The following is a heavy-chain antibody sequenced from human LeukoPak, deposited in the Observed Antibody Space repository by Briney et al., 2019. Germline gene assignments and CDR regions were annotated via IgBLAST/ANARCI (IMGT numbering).Heavy chain of an antibody. J-gene: IGHJ5*02. D-gene: IGHD4-17*01. CDR1: GGSISSSSYY. V-gene: IGHV4-39*07. Sequence: SETLSLTCTVSGGSISSSSYYWGWIRQPPGEGLQWLGSIYYSGSTYYNPSLKSRLTISVDTSKNQFSLKLNSVTAADTAVYYCARGGGGSSTVTTYWFDPWGQGALVTVSS. CDR2: IYYSGST. CDR3: ARGGGGSSTVTTYWFDP.